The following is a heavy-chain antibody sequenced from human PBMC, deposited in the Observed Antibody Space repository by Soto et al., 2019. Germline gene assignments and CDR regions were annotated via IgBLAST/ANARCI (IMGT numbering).Heavy chain of an antibody. Sequence: GGSLRLSCAASGFTFSSYAMSWVRQAPGKGLEWVSAISGSGGSTYYADSVKGRFTISRDNSKNTLYLQMNSLRAEDTAVYYCAKDALNIVVVPAALTYYYYYMDVWGKGTTVTVSS. D-gene: IGHD2-2*01. CDR1: GFTFSSYA. V-gene: IGHV3-23*01. CDR2: ISGSGGST. CDR3: AKDALNIVVVPAALTYYYYYMDV. J-gene: IGHJ6*03.